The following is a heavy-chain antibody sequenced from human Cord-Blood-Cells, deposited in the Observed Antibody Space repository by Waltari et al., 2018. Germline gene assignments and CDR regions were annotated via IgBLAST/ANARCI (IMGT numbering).Heavy chain of an antibody. V-gene: IGHV3-74*01. Sequence: EVQLVESGGGLVQPGGSLRLSCAASGLPFSSYWMHWVRKAPGKGLVWVSRINSDGSSTSYADSVKGRFTISRDNAKNTLYLQMNSLRAEDTAVYYCARDYGDYAEYFQHWGQGTLVTVSS. CDR3: ARDYGDYAEYFQH. D-gene: IGHD4-17*01. J-gene: IGHJ1*01. CDR1: GLPFSSYW. CDR2: INSDGSST.